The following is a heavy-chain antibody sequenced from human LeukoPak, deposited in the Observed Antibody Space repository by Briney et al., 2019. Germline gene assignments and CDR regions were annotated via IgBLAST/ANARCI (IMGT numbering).Heavy chain of an antibody. Sequence: GGSLRLSCAVSGFTLSSNWMHWVRQVPGKGLVWVARIDDVGSGTSYADSVKGRFTISRDVAKNTVYLQMNSLRAEDTAVYYCARGALYSYYMDVWGKGTTVTVSS. CDR3: ARGALYSYYMDV. J-gene: IGHJ6*03. V-gene: IGHV3-74*01. CDR1: GFTLSSNW. CDR2: IDDVGSGT.